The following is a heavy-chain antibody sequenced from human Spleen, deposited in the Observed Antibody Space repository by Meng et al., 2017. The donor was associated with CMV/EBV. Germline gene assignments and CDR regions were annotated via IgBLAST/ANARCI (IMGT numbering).Heavy chain of an antibody. CDR1: GFTFSSYS. Sequence: GGSLRLSCAASGFTFSSYSMNWVRQAPGKGLEWVAVVTTGAGTYYADSVKGRFTISRDDSKITLDLHMNSLRPEDTAVYYCARDWAAIDAFDIWGHGTMVTVSS. CDR2: VTTGAGT. CDR3: ARDWAAIDAFDI. J-gene: IGHJ3*02. V-gene: IGHV3-66*02. D-gene: IGHD2-21*01.